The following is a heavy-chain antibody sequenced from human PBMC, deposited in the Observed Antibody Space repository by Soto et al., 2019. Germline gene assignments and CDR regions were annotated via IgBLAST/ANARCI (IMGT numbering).Heavy chain of an antibody. J-gene: IGHJ4*02. Sequence: ASETLSLTCAVSGGSISSSNWWSWVRQPPGKGLEWIGEIYHSGSTNYNPSLKSRVTISVDKSKNQFSLKLSSVTAADTAVYYCARAPRYFDILTGSYYFDYWGQGTLVTVSS. CDR2: IYHSGST. CDR1: GGSISSSNW. D-gene: IGHD3-9*01. V-gene: IGHV4-4*02. CDR3: ARAPRYFDILTGSYYFDY.